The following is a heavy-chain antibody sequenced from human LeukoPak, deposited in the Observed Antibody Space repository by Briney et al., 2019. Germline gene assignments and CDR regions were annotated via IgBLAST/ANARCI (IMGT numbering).Heavy chain of an antibody. J-gene: IGHJ6*03. CDR1: GFTFSSYS. V-gene: IGHV3-23*01. Sequence: PGGSLRLSCAASGFTFSSYSMNWVRQAPGKGLEWVSGISGRDSTTYYADSVKGRFTISRDNSENTLYLQMNSLRGEDTAVYYCARDGYSGSYYRLYYFFMDVWGKGTTVTVSS. D-gene: IGHD1-26*01. CDR2: ISGRDSTT. CDR3: ARDGYSGSYYRLYYFFMDV.